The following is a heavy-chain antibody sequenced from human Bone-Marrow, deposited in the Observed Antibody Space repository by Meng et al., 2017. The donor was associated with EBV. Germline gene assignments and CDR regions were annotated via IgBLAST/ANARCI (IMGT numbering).Heavy chain of an antibody. CDR1: GGSFSGYY. V-gene: IGHV4-34*01. J-gene: IGHJ4*02. CDR3: ARGSGYDARY. Sequence: QVQQQQWGAGLLKPSETLSLTCAVYGGSFSGYYWSWIRQPPGKGLEWIGEINHSGSTNYNPSLKSRVTISVDTSKNQFSLKLSSVTAADTAVYYCARGSGYDARYWGQGTLVTVSS. D-gene: IGHD5-12*01. CDR2: INHSGST.